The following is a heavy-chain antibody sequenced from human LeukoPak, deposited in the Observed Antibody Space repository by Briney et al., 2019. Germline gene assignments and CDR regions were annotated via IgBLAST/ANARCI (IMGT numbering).Heavy chain of an antibody. CDR2: IYYSGST. D-gene: IGHD2-21*02. J-gene: IGHJ4*02. CDR3: AGGQGDSYFDY. CDR1: GGSISSYY. Sequence: SETLSLTCTVSGGSISSYYWSWIRQPPGKGLEWIGYIYYSGSTNYNPSLKSRVTISVDTSKNQFSLKLSSVTAADTAVYYCAGGQGDSYFDYWGQGTLVTVSS. V-gene: IGHV4-59*01.